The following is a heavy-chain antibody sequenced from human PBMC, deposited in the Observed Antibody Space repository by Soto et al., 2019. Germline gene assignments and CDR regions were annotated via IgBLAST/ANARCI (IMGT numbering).Heavy chain of an antibody. CDR3: SRARESASDH. J-gene: IGHJ5*02. V-gene: IGHV4-39*02. CDR1: GGSISSSSCH. Sequence: SETLSLTCTVSGGSISSSSCHWAWIRQPPGKRLEWIASIYYTGTTYYSQSLKSRVTISVDTSKNHFSLKLSSVTAADTAVYYCSRARESASDHRGPGPLVPVSS. CDR2: IYYTGTT.